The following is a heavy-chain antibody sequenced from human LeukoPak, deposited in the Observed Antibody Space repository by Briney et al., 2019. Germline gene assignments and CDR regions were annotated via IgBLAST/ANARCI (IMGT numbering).Heavy chain of an antibody. Sequence: SXTLSLTCTVSGGSISSYYWSWIRQPAGKGLEWIGRIYTSGSTNYNPSLKSRVTMSVDTSKNQFSLKLSSVTAADTAVYYCAGVSSSWYYFDYWGQGTLVTVSS. V-gene: IGHV4-4*07. J-gene: IGHJ4*02. CDR1: GGSISSYY. D-gene: IGHD6-13*01. CDR3: AGVSSSWYYFDY. CDR2: IYTSGST.